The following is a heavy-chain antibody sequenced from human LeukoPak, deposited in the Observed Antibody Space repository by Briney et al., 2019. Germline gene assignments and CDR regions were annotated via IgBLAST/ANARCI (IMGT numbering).Heavy chain of an antibody. D-gene: IGHD1-14*01. CDR1: GFTYCGHW. J-gene: IGHJ4*02. V-gene: IGHV3-7*01. Sequence: GGSLRLSCAASGFTYCGHWMRWVRQAPGKGLEWVANINQGGSDKYYVDSVKGRFTISRDNANNLLYLQMNSLRGEDTAVYYCTRDRSRAEDDWGQGTLVTVSS. CDR3: TRDRSRAEDD. CDR2: INQGGSDK.